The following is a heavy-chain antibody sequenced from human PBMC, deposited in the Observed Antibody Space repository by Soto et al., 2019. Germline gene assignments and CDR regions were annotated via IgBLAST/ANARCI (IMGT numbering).Heavy chain of an antibody. J-gene: IGHJ4*01. Sequence: GGSLRLSCAASGFTFSHYGMHWVRQAPGKGLEWLAVIWFDGSNKCYADSVEGRFIISRDNSRDMLYLQMNSLRAEDTAVYYCAREMTYYGSGSYYTVYPFAEDYWGHVTPVTRLL. CDR1: GFTFSHYG. CDR2: IWFDGSNK. D-gene: IGHD3-10*01. CDR3: AREMTYYGSGSYYTVYPFAEDY. V-gene: IGHV3-33*01.